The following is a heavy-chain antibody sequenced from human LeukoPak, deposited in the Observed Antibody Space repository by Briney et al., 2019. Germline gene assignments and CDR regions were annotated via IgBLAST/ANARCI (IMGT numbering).Heavy chain of an antibody. CDR3: AKAGPRIVPRYYFDS. V-gene: IGHV3-30*18. J-gene: IGHJ4*02. CDR1: GFTFSDYY. D-gene: IGHD2-21*01. Sequence: GGSLRLSCAASGFTFSDYYMSWIRQAPGKGLEWVALISFDGRNEHYSESVKGRFTISRDNSNNTLYLQMNSLRIEDTAVYYCAKAGPRIVPRYYFDSWGQGALVTVSS. CDR2: ISFDGRNE.